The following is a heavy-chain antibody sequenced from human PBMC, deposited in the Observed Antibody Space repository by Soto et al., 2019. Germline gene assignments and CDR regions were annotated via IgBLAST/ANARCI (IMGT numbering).Heavy chain of an antibody. J-gene: IGHJ3*02. D-gene: IGHD3-10*01. CDR2: INAGNGNT. Sequence: ASVKVSCKASGYTFTSYAMHWVRQAPGQRLEWMGWINAGNGNTKYSQKFQGRVTITRDTSASTAYMELSSLRSEDTAVYYCASLLWFGESNDAFDIWGQGTMVTVSS. CDR1: GYTFTSYA. V-gene: IGHV1-3*01. CDR3: ASLLWFGESNDAFDI.